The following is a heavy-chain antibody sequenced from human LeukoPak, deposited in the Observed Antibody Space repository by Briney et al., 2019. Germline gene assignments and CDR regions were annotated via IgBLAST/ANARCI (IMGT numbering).Heavy chain of an antibody. CDR3: ARDPRSSSWYNRDYYYYMDV. Sequence: ASVKVSCKASGYTFTGYFMHWVRQAPGQGLEWMGWINPNSGGTNYAQKFQGRVTMTRDTSISTAYIELSRLRSDDTAVYYCARDPRSSSWYNRDYYYYMDVWGKGTTVTVSS. CDR2: INPNSGGT. D-gene: IGHD6-13*01. J-gene: IGHJ6*03. V-gene: IGHV1-2*02. CDR1: GYTFTGYF.